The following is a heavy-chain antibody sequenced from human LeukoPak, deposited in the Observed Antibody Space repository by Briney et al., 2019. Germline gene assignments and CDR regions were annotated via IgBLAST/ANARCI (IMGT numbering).Heavy chain of an antibody. Sequence: GASVTVSCKASGYTFTGYYIHWVRQAPGQGLEWMGWINPNSGDTHYAQKFQGRVTMTRDTSISTAYMELSRLRSDDTATYYCARGSTVGATESLGFDYWGQGNPVTVSS. J-gene: IGHJ4*02. CDR2: INPNSGDT. V-gene: IGHV1-2*02. CDR1: GYTFTGYY. CDR3: ARGSTVGATESLGFDY. D-gene: IGHD1-26*01.